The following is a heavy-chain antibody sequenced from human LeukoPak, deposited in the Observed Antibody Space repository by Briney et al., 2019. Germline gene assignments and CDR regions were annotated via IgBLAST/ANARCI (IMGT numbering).Heavy chain of an antibody. CDR3: ARDRHRYSYDSSGYPPY. J-gene: IGHJ4*02. V-gene: IGHV3-23*01. CDR2: ISGSGGST. CDR1: GFTFDDYG. Sequence: GGSLRLSCAASGFTFDDYGMSWVRQAPGKGLEWVSAISGSGGSTYYADSVKGRFTTSRDNAKNSLYLQMNSLRAEDTAVYYCARDRHRYSYDSSGYPPYWGQGTLVTVSS. D-gene: IGHD3-22*01.